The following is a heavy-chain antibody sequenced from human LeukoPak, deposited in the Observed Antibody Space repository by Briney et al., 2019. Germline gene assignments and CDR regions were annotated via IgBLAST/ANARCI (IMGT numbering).Heavy chain of an antibody. CDR3: ARVPEERYFDWPVDY. CDR2: IYYSGST. V-gene: IGHV4-39*07. J-gene: IGHJ4*02. CDR1: GGSISSSSYY. D-gene: IGHD3-9*01. Sequence: SETLSLTCTVSGGSISSSSYYWGWIRQPPGKGLEWIGSIYYSGSTYYNLSLKSRVTISVDTSKNQFSLKLSSVTAADTAVYYCARVPEERYFDWPVDYWGQGTLVTVSS.